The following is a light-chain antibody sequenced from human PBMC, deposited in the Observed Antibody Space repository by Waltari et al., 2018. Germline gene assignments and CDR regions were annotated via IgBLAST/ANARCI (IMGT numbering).Light chain of an antibody. J-gene: IGKJ4*01. CDR3: QHYNKWLRT. V-gene: IGKV3-15*01. Sequence: EIVMTQSPATLSVSPGERATLSCRASQDVGIKLAWYQQKPGQAPRLLFYGASTRATGIPARFSASGSGTEFTLTISSLQSEDFAMYYCQHYNKWLRTFGGETKVDIK. CDR1: QDVGIK. CDR2: GAS.